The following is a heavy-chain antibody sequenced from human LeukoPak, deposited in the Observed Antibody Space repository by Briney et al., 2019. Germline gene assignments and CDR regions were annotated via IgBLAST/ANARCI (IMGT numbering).Heavy chain of an antibody. CDR2: INPAGSET. Sequence: GGSLRLSCAASGFSFSAYWMTWDRQAPGTGLEWVANINPAGSETYYVDPVKGRFSISRDNAKNLVYLQMNSLRAEDTAVYHCARFGYVAAVDVWGQGTPVTVSS. V-gene: IGHV3-7*01. J-gene: IGHJ4*02. CDR3: ARFGYVAAVDV. D-gene: IGHD2-15*01. CDR1: GFSFSAYW.